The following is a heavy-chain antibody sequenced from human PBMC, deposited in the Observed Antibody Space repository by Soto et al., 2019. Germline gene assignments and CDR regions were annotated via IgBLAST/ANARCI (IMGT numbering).Heavy chain of an antibody. Sequence: QLQLQESGPGLVKPSETLSLTCTVSGGAISSSSYYWGWIRQPPGKGLEWIGSIFDSGPTYYNPALKSRVTISVDTSKNQLSLKLGSVTAADTAVYYCARHGGRDTAMVTGYNWFDPWGQGTLVTVSP. D-gene: IGHD5-18*01. CDR2: IFDSGPT. CDR3: ARHGGRDTAMVTGYNWFDP. J-gene: IGHJ5*02. V-gene: IGHV4-39*01. CDR1: GGAISSSSYY.